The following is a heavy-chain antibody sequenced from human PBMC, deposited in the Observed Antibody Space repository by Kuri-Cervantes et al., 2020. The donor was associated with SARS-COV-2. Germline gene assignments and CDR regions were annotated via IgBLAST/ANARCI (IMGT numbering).Heavy chain of an antibody. CDR2: MCSGGSNK. Sequence: GESLKISCAASGFTFSGSTMPWVRQAPGKGLEWVAGMCSGGSNKYYADSVKGRFTISRDNSNNTLYLQMNILRYEDTAVYYCTKDLAGLGMNHWGQGTLVTVSS. V-gene: IGHV3-33*06. CDR1: GFTFSGST. D-gene: IGHD7-27*01. CDR3: TKDLAGLGMNH. J-gene: IGHJ5*02.